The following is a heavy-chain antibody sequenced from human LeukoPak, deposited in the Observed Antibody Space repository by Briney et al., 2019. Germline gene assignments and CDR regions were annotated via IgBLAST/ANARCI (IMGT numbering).Heavy chain of an antibody. D-gene: IGHD6-13*01. CDR1: GYTFTGYY. V-gene: IGHV1-2*06. J-gene: IGHJ4*02. CDR2: INPNSGGT. CDR3: ARESHFLDSSSWVDY. Sequence: SVKVSCRASGYTFTGYYMHWVRQAPGQGLEWMGRINPNSGGTNYAQKFQGRVTMTRDTSISTAYMELSRLRSDDTAVYYCARESHFLDSSSWVDYWGQGTLVTVSS.